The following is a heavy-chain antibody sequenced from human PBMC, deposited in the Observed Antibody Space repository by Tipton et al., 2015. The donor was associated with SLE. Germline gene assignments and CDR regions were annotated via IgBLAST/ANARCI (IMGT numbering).Heavy chain of an antibody. Sequence: TLSLTCTVSGGSISRYYWSWIRQPPGKGLEWIGYIYYSGNTKYNPSLKSRVTLSVDTSKNQFSLKLSSVAAADTAVYFCARDEYYYDGTGYHLLGQFDYWGQGTLVTVSS. D-gene: IGHD3-22*01. CDR3: ARDEYYYDGTGYHLLGQFDY. CDR1: GGSISRYY. V-gene: IGHV4-59*12. J-gene: IGHJ4*02. CDR2: IYYSGNT.